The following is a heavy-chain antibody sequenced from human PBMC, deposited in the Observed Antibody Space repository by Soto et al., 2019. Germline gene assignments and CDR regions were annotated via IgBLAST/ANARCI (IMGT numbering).Heavy chain of an antibody. CDR2: INTYNGNT. V-gene: IGHV1-18*01. CDR3: AMVDVYVTPSPQDV. J-gene: IGHJ6*02. D-gene: IGHD3-16*01. Sequence: QVQLVQSGAEVKNPGASVKVSCKASGYTFTRYGIGWARQAPGQGLEWMGWINTYNGNTNYAQNVQGRVTLTTDTPTGTAYMGLRSLRSNDTAIYYCAMVDVYVTPSPQDVWGQGTTVIVSS. CDR1: GYTFTRYG.